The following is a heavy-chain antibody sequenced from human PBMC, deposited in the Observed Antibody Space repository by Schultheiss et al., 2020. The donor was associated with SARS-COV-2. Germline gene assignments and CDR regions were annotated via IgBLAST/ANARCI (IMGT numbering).Heavy chain of an antibody. J-gene: IGHJ4*02. CDR3: ARDQAAWVFDY. Sequence: GGSLRLSCAASGFTFSSYAMSWVRQAPGKGLEWVANIKQDGSEKYYVDSVKGRFTISRDNSKNTLYLQMNSLRAEDTAVYYCARDQAAWVFDYWGQGTLVTVSS. D-gene: IGHD6-25*01. V-gene: IGHV3-7*01. CDR2: IKQDGSEK. CDR1: GFTFSSYA.